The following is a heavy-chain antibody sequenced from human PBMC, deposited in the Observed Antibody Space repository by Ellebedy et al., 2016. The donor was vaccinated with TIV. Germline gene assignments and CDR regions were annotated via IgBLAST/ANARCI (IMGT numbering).Heavy chain of an antibody. D-gene: IGHD4-23*01. V-gene: IGHV4-59*01. CDR2: VYYNGIT. J-gene: IGHJ4*02. CDR3: ARVGFGGNSGNFDF. Sequence: PGGSLRLSCTVSGGSISRYYWSWIRQPPGKGLEWIGYVYYNGITTYNPSLKSRVTISVDTSKDRISLKRRARTAADTAVYYCARVGFGGNSGNFDFWGQGTLVTVSS. CDR1: GGSISRYY.